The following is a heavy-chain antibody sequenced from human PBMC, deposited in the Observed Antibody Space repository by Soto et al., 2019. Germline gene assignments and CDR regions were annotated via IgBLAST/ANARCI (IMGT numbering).Heavy chain of an antibody. D-gene: IGHD5-12*01. CDR1: GGSISSGDYY. CDR3: ARGIGLPDAFDI. V-gene: IGHV4-30-4*01. J-gene: IGHJ3*02. CDR2: IYYSGST. Sequence: SETLSLTCTVSGGSISSGDYYWSWIRQPPGKGLEWIGYIYYSGSTYYNPSLKSRVTISVDRSKNQFSLKLSSVTAADTAVYYCARGIGLPDAFDIWGQGTMVTVSS.